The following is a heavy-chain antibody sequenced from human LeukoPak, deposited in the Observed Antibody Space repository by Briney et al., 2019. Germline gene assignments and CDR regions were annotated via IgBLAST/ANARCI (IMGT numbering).Heavy chain of an antibody. CDR3: ARVDYYDSSGPPYFDY. CDR2: INPSGGST. D-gene: IGHD3-22*01. CDR1: GYTFTSYY. Sequence: GASVKVSFKASGYTFTSYYMHWVRQAPGQGLEWMGIINPSGGSTSYAQKFQGRVTMTRDTSTSTVYMELSSLRSEDTAVYYCARVDYYDSSGPPYFDYWGQGTLVTVSS. J-gene: IGHJ4*02. V-gene: IGHV1-46*01.